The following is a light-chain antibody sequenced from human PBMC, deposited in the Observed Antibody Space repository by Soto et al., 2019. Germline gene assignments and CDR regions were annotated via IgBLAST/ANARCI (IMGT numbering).Light chain of an antibody. Sequence: DIVMTQSPDALAVSLGERATINCKSSQSVLYSSNNKNYLAWYQQKPGQPPKLLIYWASTREYGVPDRFSGSGAGTDCTLTISRLQAEDVAVYYCQQYYSTPVTFGQGTKLEIK. CDR3: QQYYSTPVT. J-gene: IGKJ2*01. V-gene: IGKV4-1*01. CDR2: WAS. CDR1: QSVLYSSNNKNY.